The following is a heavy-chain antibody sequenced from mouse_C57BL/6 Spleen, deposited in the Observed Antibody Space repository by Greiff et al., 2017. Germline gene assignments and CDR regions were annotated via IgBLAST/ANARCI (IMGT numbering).Heavy chain of an antibody. V-gene: IGHV1-9*01. CDR3: ARKGKLSIYYYGSGTDYFDY. J-gene: IGHJ2*01. CDR1: GYTFTGYW. D-gene: IGHD1-1*01. Sequence: VKLVESGAELKKPGASVKLSCKATGYTFTGYWIEWVKQRPGHGLEWIGEILPGSGSTNYNEKFKGKATFTADTSSNTAYMQLSSLTTEDSAIYYCARKGKLSIYYYGSGTDYFDYWGQGTTLTVSS. CDR2: ILPGSGST.